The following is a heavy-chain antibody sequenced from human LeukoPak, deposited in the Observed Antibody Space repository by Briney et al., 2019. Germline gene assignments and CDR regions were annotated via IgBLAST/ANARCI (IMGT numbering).Heavy chain of an antibody. Sequence: SETLSLTCAVYGGSFSGYYWSWIRQPPGKGLEWIGEINHSGSTTYNPSLKSRVTISVDTSKNQFSLKLSSVTAADTAVYYCARLRAVFYYYYMDVWGKGTTVTISS. CDR2: INHSGST. V-gene: IGHV4-34*01. J-gene: IGHJ6*03. CDR1: GGSFSGYY. CDR3: ARLRAVFYYYYMDV.